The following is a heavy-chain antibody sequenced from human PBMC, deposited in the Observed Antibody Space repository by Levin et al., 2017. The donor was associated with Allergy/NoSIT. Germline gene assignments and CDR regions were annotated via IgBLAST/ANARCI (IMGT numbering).Heavy chain of an antibody. V-gene: IGHV3-74*01. Sequence: GESLKISCAASGFIFSNYYMHWVRQAPGKGLVWVSRVFSDGSITDYADSAKGRFTISRDNARNTLYLQMNSLRAEDTAVYYCARGGCSSTSCLDNWGQGILVTVSA. D-gene: IGHD2-2*01. CDR1: GFIFSNYY. J-gene: IGHJ4*02. CDR3: ARGGCSSTSCLDN. CDR2: VFSDGSIT.